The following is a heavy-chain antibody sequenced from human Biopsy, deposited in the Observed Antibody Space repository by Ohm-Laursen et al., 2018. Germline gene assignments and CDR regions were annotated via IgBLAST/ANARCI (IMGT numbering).Heavy chain of an antibody. V-gene: IGHV4-39*01. CDR1: GCSISNNNYY. CDR2: IFYRGST. J-gene: IGHJ5*02. Sequence: SLTLSFTCTVSGCSISNNNYYWGWIRQPPGKGLEWIGSIFYRGSTHYKPSLKSLLNITVDTSKNQFSMKLNSVTAADTAVYYCARDYDTSGYYYVSWGQGTLVTVSS. CDR3: ARDYDTSGYYYVS. D-gene: IGHD3-22*01.